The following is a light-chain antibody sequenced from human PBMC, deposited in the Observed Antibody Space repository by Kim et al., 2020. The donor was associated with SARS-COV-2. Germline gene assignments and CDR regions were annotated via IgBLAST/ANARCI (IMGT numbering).Light chain of an antibody. CDR2: DAS. V-gene: IGKV1-33*01. Sequence: DIQMTQSPSSLSASVGDRVTITCQASQDISNYLNWYQQKPGKAPKLLIYDASNLETGVPSRFSGSGSGTDFTFTISSLQPEDIATYYCQQYDNLPLSTFGQGTKLEI. J-gene: IGKJ2*01. CDR3: QQYDNLPLST. CDR1: QDISNY.